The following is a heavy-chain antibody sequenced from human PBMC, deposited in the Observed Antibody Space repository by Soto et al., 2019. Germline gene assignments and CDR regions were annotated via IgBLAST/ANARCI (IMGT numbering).Heavy chain of an antibody. Sequence: PSGTLSPPSAVFGGSFRGSYWSWFPQPPGKGLEWIGEINHSGSTNYNPSLKSRVTISVDTSKNQFSLKLSSVTAADTAVYYCAREKHPRGYSGYDSSGQGTLVTVSS. J-gene: IGHJ5*01. V-gene: IGHV4-34*01. D-gene: IGHD5-12*01. CDR1: GGSFRGSY. CDR2: INHSGST. CDR3: AREKHPRGYSGYDS.